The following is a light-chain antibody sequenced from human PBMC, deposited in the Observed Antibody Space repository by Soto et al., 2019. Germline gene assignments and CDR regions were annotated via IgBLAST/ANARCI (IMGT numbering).Light chain of an antibody. Sequence: DIQMTQSPSSVSASVGDRVTITCRASQVIDNWLAWYQQKPGKAPKVLIYTTSSLQSGVPSRFSGSRSGTDFTLTISNVQPEDFATYYCKQSKSFPLTFGGGTKVDIK. CDR3: KQSKSFPLT. CDR1: QVIDNW. V-gene: IGKV1-12*01. J-gene: IGKJ4*01. CDR2: TTS.